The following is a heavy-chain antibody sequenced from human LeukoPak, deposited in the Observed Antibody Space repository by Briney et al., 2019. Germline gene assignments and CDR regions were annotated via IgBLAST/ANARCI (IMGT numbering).Heavy chain of an antibody. CDR3: AIPGSFDSEIFDF. J-gene: IGHJ4*02. Sequence: ASVTVSCKASGYTFPDYGISWVRQPPGQGREYMGLISAYNGAKSYVQNLQGRLIFITDTSTSTAYMELRSLRADDTAVYYCAIPGSFDSEIFDFLGQGTQVTVSP. CDR1: GYTFPDYG. CDR2: ISAYNGAK. D-gene: IGHD3-10*01. V-gene: IGHV1-18*01.